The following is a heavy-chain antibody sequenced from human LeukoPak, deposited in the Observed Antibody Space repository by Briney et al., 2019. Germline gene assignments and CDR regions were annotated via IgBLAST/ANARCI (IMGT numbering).Heavy chain of an antibody. J-gene: IGHJ4*02. CDR3: AKSYSSGYYYYFDY. V-gene: IGHV3-23*01. Sequence: GGSLRLSCAASGFTFSSYAMSWVRQAPGKGLEWVSAIRGSGGSTYYADSVKGRFTISRDNSKNTLYLQMNSLRAEDTAVYYCAKSYSSGYYYYFDYWGQGTLVTVSS. CDR2: IRGSGGST. CDR1: GFTFSSYA. D-gene: IGHD3-22*01.